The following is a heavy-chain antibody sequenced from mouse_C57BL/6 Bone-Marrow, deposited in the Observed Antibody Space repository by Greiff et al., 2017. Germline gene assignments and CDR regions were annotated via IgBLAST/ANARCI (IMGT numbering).Heavy chain of an antibody. Sequence: VQLKESGPGLVQPSPCLSITCTVSGFSFTSYGVHWVRQSPGKGLEWLGVIWSGGGTDYNAEFISSLSISKDNSKSQVFFKMNSLQADDTAIYYCARYFNGRFAYWGQGTLVTVSA. V-gene: IGHV2-2*01. J-gene: IGHJ3*01. CDR1: GFSFTSYG. CDR2: IWSGGGT. CDR3: ARYFNGRFAY.